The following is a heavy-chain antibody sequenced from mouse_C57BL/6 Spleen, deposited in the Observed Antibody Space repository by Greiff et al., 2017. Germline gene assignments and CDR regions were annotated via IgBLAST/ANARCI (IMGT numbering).Heavy chain of an antibody. J-gene: IGHJ4*01. V-gene: IGHV1-80*01. D-gene: IGHD1-1*01. CDR3: ARVGTLVALYAKDY. CDR2: IYPGDGDT. CDR1: GYAFSSYW. Sequence: VQLQQSGAELVKPGASVKISCKASGYAFSSYWMNWVKQRPGKGLEWIGQIYPGDGDTNYNGKFKGKATLTADKSSSTAYMQLSSLTSEDSAFYFCARVGTLVALYAKDYLGQGTSVTLPS.